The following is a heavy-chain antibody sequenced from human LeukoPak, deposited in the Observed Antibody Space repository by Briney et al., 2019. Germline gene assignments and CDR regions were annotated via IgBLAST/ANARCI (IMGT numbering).Heavy chain of an antibody. D-gene: IGHD6-13*01. CDR1: GFTFSDSD. CDR3: AKLKTAGS. J-gene: IGHJ4*02. V-gene: IGHV3-73*01. Sequence: GGSLRLSCAASGFTFSDSDIHWVRQASGKGLEWVGRITTKRSNYATAYTASVKGRFTISRDNSKNTLYLQMNSLRAEDTAVYYCAKLKTAGSWGQGTLVTVSS. CDR2: ITTKRSNYAT.